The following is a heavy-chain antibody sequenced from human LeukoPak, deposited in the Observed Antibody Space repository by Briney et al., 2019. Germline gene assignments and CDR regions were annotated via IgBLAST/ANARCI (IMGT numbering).Heavy chain of an antibody. V-gene: IGHV4-34*01. CDR1: GGPFRGLY. J-gene: IGHJ2*01. D-gene: IGHD3-10*01. CDR3: ARGPPRYGSGSYYTTWYYDL. CDR2: INHSGSN. Sequence: SDPLSLTCALYGGPFRGLYWSGMPEPPGEGLEWFVEINHSGSNNYNPTHKSRVTIAVDTSKNQFYLKLSSVTAADTAVYYCARGPPRYGSGSYYTTWYYDLWGRGTLVTVSS.